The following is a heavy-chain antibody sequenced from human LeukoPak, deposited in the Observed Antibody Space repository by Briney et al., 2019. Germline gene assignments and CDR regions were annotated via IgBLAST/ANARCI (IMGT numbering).Heavy chain of an antibody. CDR2: ISSSSSTI. CDR1: GFTFSSYS. V-gene: IGHV3-48*01. CDR3: ARALDVSSSWPVYNWFDP. J-gene: IGHJ5*02. Sequence: GGSLRLSCAASGFTFSSYSMNWVRQAPGKGLEWVSYISSSSSTIYYADSVKGRFTISRDNAKNSLYLQMNSLRAEDTAVYYCARALDVSSSWPVYNWFDPWGQGTLVTVSS. D-gene: IGHD6-13*01.